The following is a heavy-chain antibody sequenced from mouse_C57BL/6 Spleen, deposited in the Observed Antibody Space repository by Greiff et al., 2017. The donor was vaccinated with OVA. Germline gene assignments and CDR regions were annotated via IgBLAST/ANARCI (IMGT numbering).Heavy chain of an antibody. Sequence: VQLQQPGTELVKPGASVKLSCKASGYTFTSYWMHWVKQRPGQGLEWIGNIYPSNGGTNYNEKFKSKATLTVDKSSSTAYMQLSSLTSEDSTVYYCSRSGSSGRMDYWGQGTSVTVSS. J-gene: IGHJ4*01. D-gene: IGHD3-2*02. CDR1: GYTFTSYW. CDR3: SRSGSSGRMDY. CDR2: IYPSNGGT. V-gene: IGHV1-53*01.